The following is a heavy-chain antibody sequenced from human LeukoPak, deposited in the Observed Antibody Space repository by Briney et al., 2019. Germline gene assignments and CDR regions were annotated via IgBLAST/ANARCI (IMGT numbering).Heavy chain of an antibody. Sequence: SETLSLTYTVYGGSISSYYWSWIRQPPGKGLEWIGYIYYSGSTNYNPSLKSRVTISVDTSKNQFSLKLSSVTAAGTAVYYCARHRTVAADFDYWGQGTLVTVSS. CDR1: GGSISSYY. CDR3: ARHRTVAADFDY. V-gene: IGHV4-59*08. D-gene: IGHD6-19*01. J-gene: IGHJ4*02. CDR2: IYYSGST.